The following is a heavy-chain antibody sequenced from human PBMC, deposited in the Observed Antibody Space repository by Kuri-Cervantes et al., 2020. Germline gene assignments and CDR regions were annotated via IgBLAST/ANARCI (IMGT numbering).Heavy chain of an antibody. D-gene: IGHD5-24*01. J-gene: IGHJ3*01. CDR1: GFTFSSCA. Sequence: GESLKISCAASGFTFSSCAMSWVRQTPGKGLERVANIKQDGSEKYYADSVKGRFTISRDNAKNSVNLQMDNLRVDDTALYYCVRDSNWAFDLWGQGTMVTVSS. CDR2: IKQDGSEK. CDR3: VRDSNWAFDL. V-gene: IGHV3-7*01.